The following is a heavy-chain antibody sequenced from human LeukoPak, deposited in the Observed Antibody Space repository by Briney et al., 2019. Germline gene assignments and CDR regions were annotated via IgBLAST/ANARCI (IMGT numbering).Heavy chain of an antibody. Sequence: SETLSLTCTVSGGSISSSAYYWSWIRQHPGKGLEWIGYIYYSGSTYYNPSLKSRVTISVDTSKNQFSLKLSSVTAADTAVYYCARRIAVVNYFDYWGQGTLVTVSS. CDR2: IYYSGST. CDR1: GGSISSSAYY. CDR3: ARRIAVVNYFDY. D-gene: IGHD6-19*01. V-gene: IGHV4-31*03. J-gene: IGHJ4*02.